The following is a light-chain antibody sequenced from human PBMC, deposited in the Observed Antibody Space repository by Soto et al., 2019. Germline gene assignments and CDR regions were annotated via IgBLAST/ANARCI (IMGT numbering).Light chain of an antibody. J-gene: IGKJ1*01. V-gene: IGKV1-17*01. Sequence: DIQMTQSPSSLSASVGDRVTITCRASQDIRDDLGWYQQKPGKAPKRLIYAASTLQSGVSSRFSGYGSGTEFTLTINSLQPEDFATYFCQQYTAYPRTFGQGTKV. CDR3: QQYTAYPRT. CDR2: AAS. CDR1: QDIRDD.